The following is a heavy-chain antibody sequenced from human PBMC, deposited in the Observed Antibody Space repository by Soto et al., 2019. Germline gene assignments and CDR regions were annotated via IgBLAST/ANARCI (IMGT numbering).Heavy chain of an antibody. CDR2: ISAYNGNT. D-gene: IGHD3-22*01. CDR1: GYTFTSYG. J-gene: IGHJ4*02. Sequence: ASVKVSCKASGYTFTSYGISWVRQAPGQGLEWMGWISAYNGNTNYAQKLQGRVTMTTDTSTSTAYMELRSLRSDDTAVYYCARAGYYDSSGYYYEESDYWGQGTLVTVSS. CDR3: ARAGYYDSSGYYYEESDY. V-gene: IGHV1-18*01.